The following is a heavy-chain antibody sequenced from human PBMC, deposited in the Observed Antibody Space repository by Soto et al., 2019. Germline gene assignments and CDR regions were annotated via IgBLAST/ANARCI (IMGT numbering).Heavy chain of an antibody. D-gene: IGHD3-10*01. CDR1: GFTFSSYA. Sequence: GGSLRLSCAASGFTFSSYAMHWVRQAPGKGLEWVAVISYDGSNKYYADSVKGRFTISRDNSKNTLYLQMNSLRAEDTAVYYCARDSAPWGQGTLVTVSS. CDR2: ISYDGSNK. CDR3: ARDSAP. J-gene: IGHJ5*02. V-gene: IGHV3-30-3*01.